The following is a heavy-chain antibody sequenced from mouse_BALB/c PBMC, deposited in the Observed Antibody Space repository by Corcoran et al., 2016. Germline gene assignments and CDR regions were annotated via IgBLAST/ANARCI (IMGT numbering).Heavy chain of an antibody. CDR3: ARGYYGSSLRYWYFDV. Sequence: QIQLVQSGPELKKPGETVKISCKASGYTFTNYGMNWVKQAPGKGLKWMGWINTYTGEPTYADDFTGRFAFSLETSASTAYLQINNLKNEYTATYFCARGYYGSSLRYWYFDVWGAGTTVTVSS. J-gene: IGHJ1*01. D-gene: IGHD1-1*01. V-gene: IGHV9-3-1*01. CDR2: INTYTGEP. CDR1: GYTFTNYG.